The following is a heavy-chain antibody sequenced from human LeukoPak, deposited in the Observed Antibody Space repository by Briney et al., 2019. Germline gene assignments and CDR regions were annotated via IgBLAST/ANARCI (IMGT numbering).Heavy chain of an antibody. CDR2: IDGDGTNT. D-gene: IGHD4-23*01. CDR1: GFTLSSYW. CDR3: ARESAGGKVDS. J-gene: IGHJ4*02. V-gene: IGHV3-74*03. Sequence: GGSLRLSCAASGFTLSSYWMNWVRQASGKGLVWVSRIDGDGTNTKYAESVKDRFTISRDNAKNTLHLQMNSLRADDTAVYYCARESAGGKVDSWGQGTLVTVSS.